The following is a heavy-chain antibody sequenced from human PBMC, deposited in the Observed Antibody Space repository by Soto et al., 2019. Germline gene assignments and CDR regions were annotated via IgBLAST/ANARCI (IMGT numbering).Heavy chain of an antibody. CDR1: GYTFTSYN. J-gene: IGHJ4*02. D-gene: IGHD2-8*01. V-gene: IGHV1-8*01. Sequence: QVQLVQSGAEVKKPGASVKVSCKASGYTFTSYNINWVRQATGQGLEWMGWMNPNSGNTGYAQKFQVRITLTRDTSIATAYMELSSLRSDDTAVYFCVRYGVAATYSGQGTQVTASS. CDR2: MNPNSGNT. CDR3: VRYGVAATY.